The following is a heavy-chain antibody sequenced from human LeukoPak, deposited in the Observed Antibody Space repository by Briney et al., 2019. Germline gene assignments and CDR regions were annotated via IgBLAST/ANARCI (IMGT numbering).Heavy chain of an antibody. CDR1: GFTFSSYA. CDR3: AKGGTESFDI. Sequence: GRSLRLSCAASGFTFSSYAMHWVRQAPGKGLEWVAVISYDGSNKYYADSVKGRFTISRDNSKNTLYLQMNSLRAEDTAVYYCAKGGTESFDIWGQGTMVTVSS. CDR2: ISYDGSNK. J-gene: IGHJ3*02. V-gene: IGHV3-30-3*01. D-gene: IGHD3-16*01.